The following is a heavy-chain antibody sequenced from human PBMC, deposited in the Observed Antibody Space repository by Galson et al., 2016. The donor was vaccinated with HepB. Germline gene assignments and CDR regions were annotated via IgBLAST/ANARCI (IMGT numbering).Heavy chain of an antibody. D-gene: IGHD6-6*01. J-gene: IGHJ5*02. Sequence: SVKVSCKASGYIFTDYGISWVRQAPGQGLEWMGWISAYNGNTNYAQKLQGRVTMTTDTSTTTAYMDLRSLRSDDTAVYYCARDTHSSYRYGQVGINWFDPWGQGTQVTVSS. V-gene: IGHV1-18*01. CDR2: ISAYNGNT. CDR3: ARDTHSSYRYGQVGINWFDP. CDR1: GYIFTDYG.